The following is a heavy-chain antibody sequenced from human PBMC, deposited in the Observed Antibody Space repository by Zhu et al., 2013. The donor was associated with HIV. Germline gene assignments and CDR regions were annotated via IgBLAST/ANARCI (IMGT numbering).Heavy chain of an antibody. V-gene: IGHV4-4*02. D-gene: IGHD3-22*01. J-gene: IGHJ4*02. CDR2: INHSGST. Sequence: QVQLQESGPGLVKPSGTLSLTCAVSSGSISNNNWWSWIRQPPGKGLEWIGEINHSGSTNYNPSLKSRVTISVDTSKNQFSLKLSSVTAADTAVYYCARYYYYDSSGYYLFDYWGQGTLVTVSS. CDR3: ARYYYYDSSGYYLFDY. CDR1: SGSISNNNW.